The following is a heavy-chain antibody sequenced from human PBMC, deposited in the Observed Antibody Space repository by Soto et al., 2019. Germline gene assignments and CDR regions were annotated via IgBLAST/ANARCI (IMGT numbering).Heavy chain of an antibody. CDR3: AREGSGWYYVY. CDR1: GYTFTNYF. CDR2: INPTGGTT. Sequence: GASVKVSCKASGYTFTNYFIHWVRQAPGQGLDWMGIINPTGGTTSYEQKFQGRVTMTSDTSTTTVYMEVSSLRSEGTAVYYCAREGSGWYYVYWGQGTQVTVSS. V-gene: IGHV1-46*01. D-gene: IGHD6-19*01. J-gene: IGHJ4*02.